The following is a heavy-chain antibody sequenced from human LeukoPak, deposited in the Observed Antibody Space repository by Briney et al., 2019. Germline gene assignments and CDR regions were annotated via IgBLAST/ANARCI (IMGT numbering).Heavy chain of an antibody. CDR1: GGSISSYY. Sequence: SETLSLTCTVSGGSISSYYWSWIRQPPGKGMEWDGYIYNSGSTNYNPTLKSRVPISVETSKNQFSLTLSSVTATATAVYYCSRGAIGGYFDFWGQGTVVTVPS. J-gene: IGHJ4*02. CDR3: SRGAIGGYFDF. CDR2: IYNSGST. V-gene: IGHV4-59*01. D-gene: IGHD4-23*01.